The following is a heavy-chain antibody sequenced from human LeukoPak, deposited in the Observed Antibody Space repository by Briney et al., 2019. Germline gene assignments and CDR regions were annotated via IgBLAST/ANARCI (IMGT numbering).Heavy chain of an antibody. J-gene: IGHJ4*02. CDR1: GGSISSSSYY. CDR3: AREYYYGSGSYYD. Sequence: PSETLSLTCTVSGGSISSSSYYWGWIRQPPGKGLEWIGSIYYSGSTYYNPSLKSRVTISVDTSKNQFSLKLSSVTAADTAVYYCAREYYYGSGSYYDWGQGTLVTVSS. D-gene: IGHD3-10*01. CDR2: IYYSGST. V-gene: IGHV4-39*07.